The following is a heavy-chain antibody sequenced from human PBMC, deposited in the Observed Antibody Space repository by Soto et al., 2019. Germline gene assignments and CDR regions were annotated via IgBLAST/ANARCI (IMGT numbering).Heavy chain of an antibody. V-gene: IGHV3-23*01. CDR1: GFTFSSYD. J-gene: IGHJ5*02. CDR3: AKGSRYCTSTSCVNWFDP. Sequence: PGGSLRLSCAASGFTFSSYDMSWVRQAPGKGLEWVSAISGSGGSTYYADSVKGRFTISRDNSKNTLYLQMNSLRAEDTAVYYCAKGSRYCTSTSCVNWFDPWGQGTLVTVSS. CDR2: ISGSGGST. D-gene: IGHD2-2*01.